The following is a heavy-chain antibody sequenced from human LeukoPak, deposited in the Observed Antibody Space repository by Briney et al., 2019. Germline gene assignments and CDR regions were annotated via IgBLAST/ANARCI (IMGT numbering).Heavy chain of an antibody. CDR3: ARDQERSGWYGWFDP. V-gene: IGHV1-46*01. J-gene: IGHJ5*02. CDR1: GYTFTSYY. D-gene: IGHD6-19*01. Sequence: ALVKVSCKASGYTFTSYYMHWVRQAPGQGLEWMGIINPSGGSTSYAQKFQGRVTMTRDTSTSTVYMELSSLRSEDTAVYYCARDQERSGWYGWFDPWGQGTLVTVSS. CDR2: INPSGGST.